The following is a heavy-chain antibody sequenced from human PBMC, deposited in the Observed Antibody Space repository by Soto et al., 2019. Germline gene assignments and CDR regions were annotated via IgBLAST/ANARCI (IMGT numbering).Heavy chain of an antibody. CDR3: ARGSPDDSSGYHFDY. D-gene: IGHD3-22*01. CDR1: GGSISSGDYY. CDR2: IYYSGST. Sequence: QVQLQESGPGLVKPSQTLSLTCTVSGGSISSGDYYWSWIRQPPGKGLEWIGYIYYSGSTYYNPSLKSRVTISVDTSKNQCSLRLSSVTAADTAVYYCARGSPDDSSGYHFDYWGQGTLVTVSS. J-gene: IGHJ4*02. V-gene: IGHV4-30-4*01.